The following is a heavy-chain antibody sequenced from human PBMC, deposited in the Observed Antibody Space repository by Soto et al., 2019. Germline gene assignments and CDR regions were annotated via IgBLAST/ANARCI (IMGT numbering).Heavy chain of an antibody. CDR2: INHSGST. J-gene: IGHJ6*03. V-gene: IGHV4-34*01. Sequence: SETLALTCAVYGGSFRGYYWSWIRRPPGKGLEWIGEINHSGSTNYNPSLKSRVTISVDTSKNQFSLKLSSVTAADTAVYYCARESYYYYMDVWGKGTTVTVSS. CDR3: ARESYYYYMDV. CDR1: GGSFRGYY.